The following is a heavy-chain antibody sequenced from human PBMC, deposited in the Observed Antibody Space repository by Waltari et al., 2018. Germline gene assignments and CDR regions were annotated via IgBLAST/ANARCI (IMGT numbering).Heavy chain of an antibody. CDR3: ARPFLYDSSDEAFDI. D-gene: IGHD3-22*01. CDR1: GFTVSSTY. J-gene: IGHJ3*02. V-gene: IGHV3-53*01. CDR2: IYSGGST. Sequence: EVQLVESGGGLLQPGGSLRLSCAASGFTVSSTYMSWIRQAPGKGLELVSVIYSGGSTYYADSVKGRFTISRDNSKNTLYLQMNSLRAEDTAVYYCARPFLYDSSDEAFDIWGQGTMVTVSS.